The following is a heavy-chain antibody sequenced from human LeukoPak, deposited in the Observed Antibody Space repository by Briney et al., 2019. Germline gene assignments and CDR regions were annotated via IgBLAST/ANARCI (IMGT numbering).Heavy chain of an antibody. CDR3: ARQYCSSSSCYSYYGMDV. Sequence: SETLSLTCTVSGYSMNSYYWTWIRQPPGKGLEWIGNIHYSGSPDYNPSLKSRVTISVDTSKNQFSLKVSSVTAADTAVYYCARQYCSSSSCYSYYGMDVWGQGTTVTVSS. J-gene: IGHJ6*02. D-gene: IGHD2-2*01. V-gene: IGHV4-59*08. CDR1: GYSMNSYY. CDR2: IHYSGSP.